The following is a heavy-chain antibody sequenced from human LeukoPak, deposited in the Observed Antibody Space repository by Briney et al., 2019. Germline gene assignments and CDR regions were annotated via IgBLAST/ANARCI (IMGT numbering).Heavy chain of an antibody. D-gene: IGHD6-13*01. CDR2: ISSSSFKI. CDR3: VRDPSYGSSWYYYMDV. V-gene: IGHV3-48*04. CDR1: EFTFVRYA. J-gene: IGHJ6*03. Sequence: GGSLRLSCAASEFTFVRYAMNWVRQAPGKGLEWVSYISSSSFKIGYADSVKGRSTISRDNSKNSLYLQMDSLRVEDTAVYYCVRDPSYGSSWYYYMDVWGKGTTVTVSS.